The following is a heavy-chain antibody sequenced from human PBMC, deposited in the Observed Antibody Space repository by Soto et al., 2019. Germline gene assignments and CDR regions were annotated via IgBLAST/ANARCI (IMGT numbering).Heavy chain of an antibody. CDR3: TTYHGDYNFDH. CDR2: FDPDEVET. V-gene: IGHV1-24*01. D-gene: IGHD4-17*01. J-gene: IGHJ5*02. Sequence: QVQLVQSGAEVKKPGASVKVSCKVSGYTLNEVAMHWVRQAPGKGLEWLGGFDPDEVETIYAQHFQGRVNMTEDRSTDTVYMELSSLRSEDTALYFCTTYHGDYNFDHWGQGTLVTVSS. CDR1: GYTLNEVA.